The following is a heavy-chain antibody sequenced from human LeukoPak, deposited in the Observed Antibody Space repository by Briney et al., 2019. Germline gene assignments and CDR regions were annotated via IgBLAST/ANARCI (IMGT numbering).Heavy chain of an antibody. D-gene: IGHD3-3*01. CDR1: GGSISSYY. CDR2: IYTSGST. Sequence: PSETLSLTCTVSGGSISSYYWSWIRQPAGKGLEWIGRIYTSGSTNYNPSLKSRVTMSVDTSKNQFSLKLSSVTAADTAVYYCARDTVDFWSGYRDGAFDIWGQGTMVTVSS. V-gene: IGHV4-4*07. J-gene: IGHJ3*02. CDR3: ARDTVDFWSGYRDGAFDI.